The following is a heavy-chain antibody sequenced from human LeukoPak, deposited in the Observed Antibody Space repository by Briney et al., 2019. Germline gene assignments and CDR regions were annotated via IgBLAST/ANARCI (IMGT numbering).Heavy chain of an antibody. Sequence: GASVKVSCKASGYTFTGYYIHRVRQAPGQGLEWMGRINPNNGGTNYAQKFQGRVTMTRDMSMSTAYMELSRLRSVDTAVYYCAGEDNSSGYRPFDIWGQGTMVTVPS. CDR2: INPNNGGT. V-gene: IGHV1-2*06. D-gene: IGHD3-22*01. J-gene: IGHJ3*02. CDR3: AGEDNSSGYRPFDI. CDR1: GYTFTGYY.